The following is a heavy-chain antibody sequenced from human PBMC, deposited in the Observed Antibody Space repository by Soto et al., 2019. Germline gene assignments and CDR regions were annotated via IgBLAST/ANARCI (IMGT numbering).Heavy chain of an antibody. J-gene: IGHJ4*02. CDR3: ARGYCSGGSCYFRLRYYFDY. V-gene: IGHV4-34*01. CDR1: GGSFSGYY. D-gene: IGHD2-15*01. Sequence: QVQLQQWGAGLLKPSETLSLTCAVYGGSFSGYYWSWIRQPPGKGLEWIGEINHSGSTNYNPSLKSRVTISVDTSKNQFSLKLSSVTAADTAVYYCARGYCSGGSCYFRLRYYFDYWGQGTLVTVSS. CDR2: INHSGST.